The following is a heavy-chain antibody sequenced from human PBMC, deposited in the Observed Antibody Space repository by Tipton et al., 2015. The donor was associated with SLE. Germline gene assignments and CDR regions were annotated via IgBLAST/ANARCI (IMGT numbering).Heavy chain of an antibody. CDR3: ARQFDYTGFAHWYFDL. CDR2: ISDSGST. D-gene: IGHD3-9*01. J-gene: IGHJ2*01. Sequence: TLSLTCTVSGGSISTYYWSWIRQPPGKGLEWIGYISDSGSTDYNPSLKSRVTMSVDTSKNQFSLKLRSVTAAYTAVYYCARQFDYTGFAHWYFDLWGRGTLVTVSS. CDR1: GGSISTYY. V-gene: IGHV4-59*12.